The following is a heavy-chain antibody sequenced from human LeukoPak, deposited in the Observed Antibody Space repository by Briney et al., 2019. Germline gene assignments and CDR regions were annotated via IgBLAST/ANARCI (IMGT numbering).Heavy chain of an antibody. CDR2: IHYSGTT. V-gene: IGHV4-59*08. J-gene: IGHJ4*02. CDR3: ARQSVGTASIYYFAY. Sequence: PSETLSLTCTVSGGSISSYYWGWIRQPPGKGLEWISSIHYSGTTHYNPFVKSRVSILVDTSKNQFSLNLNSVTAADTAVYYCARQSVGTASIYYFAYWGQGILVTVSS. D-gene: IGHD1-26*01. CDR1: GGSISSYY.